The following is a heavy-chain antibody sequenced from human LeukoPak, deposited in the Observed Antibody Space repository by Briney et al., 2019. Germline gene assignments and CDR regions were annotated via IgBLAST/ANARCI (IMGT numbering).Heavy chain of an antibody. CDR3: ARGGLLAVAGTEDAFDI. CDR2: INPNSGGT. J-gene: IGHJ3*02. D-gene: IGHD6-19*01. V-gene: IGHV1-2*02. CDR1: GYTFTGYY. Sequence: GASVKVSCTASGYTFTGYYMHWVRQAPGQGLEWMGWINPNSGGTNYAQKFQGRVTMTRDTSISTAYMELSRLRSDDTAVYYCARGGLLAVAGTEDAFDIWGQGTMVTVSS.